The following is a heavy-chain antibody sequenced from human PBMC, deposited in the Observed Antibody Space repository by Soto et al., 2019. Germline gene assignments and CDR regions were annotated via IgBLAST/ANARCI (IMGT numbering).Heavy chain of an antibody. CDR1: GFTFSSYA. CDR3: AKSHWWGSTDPFDY. D-gene: IGHD2-8*02. J-gene: IGHJ4*02. V-gene: IGHV3-23*01. CDR2: ISGSGGST. Sequence: EVQLLESGGGLVQPGGSLRLSCAASGFTFSSYAMSWVRQAPGKGLEWVSAISGSGGSTYYADSVKGRFTISRDNSKNRMYLQMNSLRAEDTAVYYCAKSHWWGSTDPFDYWGQGTLVTVS.